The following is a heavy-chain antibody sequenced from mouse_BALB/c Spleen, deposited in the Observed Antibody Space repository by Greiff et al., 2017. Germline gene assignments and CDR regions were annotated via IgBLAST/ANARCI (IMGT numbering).Heavy chain of an antibody. CDR2: IDPANGNT. V-gene: IGHV14-3*02. Sequence: VHVKQSGAELVKPGASVKLSCTASGFNIKDTYMHWVKQRPEQGLEWIGRIDPANGNTKYDPKFQGKATITADTSSNTAYLQLSSLTSEDTAVYYCARSASTVVAGDYWGQGTSVTVSS. CDR3: ARSASTVVAGDY. J-gene: IGHJ4*01. D-gene: IGHD1-1*01. CDR1: GFNIKDTY.